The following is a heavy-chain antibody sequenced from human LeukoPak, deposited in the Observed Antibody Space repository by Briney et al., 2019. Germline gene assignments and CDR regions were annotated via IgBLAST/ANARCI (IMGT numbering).Heavy chain of an antibody. CDR1: GGSITGYY. V-gene: IGHV4-59*01. CDR2: ISYSGST. CDR3: ARAALVGATLFD. D-gene: IGHD1-26*01. Sequence: PSETLSLTCSVSGGSITGYYWSWIRQPPGKGLEWIGYISYSGSTNYNPSLKSRVTISVDTSKNQLSLKLTSVTTADTAVYYCARAALVGATLFDWGQGTLVTASS. J-gene: IGHJ4*02.